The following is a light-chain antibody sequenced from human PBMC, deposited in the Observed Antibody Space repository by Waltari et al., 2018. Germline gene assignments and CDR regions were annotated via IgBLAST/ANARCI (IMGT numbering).Light chain of an antibody. CDR1: QTIGRY. V-gene: IGKV3-20*01. Sequence: EIVLTQSPGTLSLSPGERATLSCRASQTIGRYLVWYQQKPGQAPRLLIYGASSRAAGIPDRFIGSGSGKDFSLTISRLEPEDFAVYYCQNHERLPAVFGQGTKVEIK. CDR2: GAS. J-gene: IGKJ1*01. CDR3: QNHERLPAV.